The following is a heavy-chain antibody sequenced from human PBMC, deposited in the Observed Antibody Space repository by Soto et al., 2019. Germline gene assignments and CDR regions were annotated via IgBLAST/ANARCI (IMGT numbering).Heavy chain of an antibody. D-gene: IGHD1-7*01. CDR1: GFTFSSYA. J-gene: IGHJ3*02. V-gene: IGHV3-23*01. CDR2: ISGSGGST. CDR3: AKGNSWSPALVLDI. Sequence: PGVSLRLSCAASGFTFSSYAMNWVRQAPGKGLEWVSAISGSGGSTYYADSVKGRFTISRDSSKNTLYLQMNSLRAEDTAVYYCAKGNSWSPALVLDIWGQGTMVTVSS.